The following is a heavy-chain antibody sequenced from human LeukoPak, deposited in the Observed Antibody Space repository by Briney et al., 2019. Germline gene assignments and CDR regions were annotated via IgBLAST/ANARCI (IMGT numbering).Heavy chain of an antibody. CDR2: IIPIFGTA. CDR3: AKDVAYGSDY. V-gene: IGHV1-69*06. CDR1: GGTFSCYA. Sequence: GASVKVSCKASGGTFSCYAISWVRQAPGQGLEWMGGIIPIFGTANYARKFQGRVTITADKSTSTAYMELSSLRSEDTAVYYCAKDVAYGSDYWGQGTLVTVSS. J-gene: IGHJ4*02. D-gene: IGHD3-10*01.